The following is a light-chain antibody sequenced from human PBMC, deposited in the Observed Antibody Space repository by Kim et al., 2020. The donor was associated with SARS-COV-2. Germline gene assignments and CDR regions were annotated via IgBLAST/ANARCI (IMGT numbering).Light chain of an antibody. CDR2: GAS. J-gene: IGKJ4*01. Sequence: EIVMTQSPATLSVSPGERATLSCRASQSVSSNLAWYQQKPGQAPRLLIYGASTRATGIPGRFSGSGSGTEFTLTISSLQSEDFAVYYCQQYSLWPLTFGGGTKLEIK. CDR1: QSVSSN. CDR3: QQYSLWPLT. V-gene: IGKV3-15*01.